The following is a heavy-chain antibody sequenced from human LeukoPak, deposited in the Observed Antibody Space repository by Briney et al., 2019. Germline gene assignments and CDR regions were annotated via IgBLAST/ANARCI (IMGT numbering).Heavy chain of an antibody. CDR2: IIPVFGTA. J-gene: IGHJ5*02. CDR1: GGTFNSHV. D-gene: IGHD3-10*01. V-gene: IGHV1-69*05. CDR3: ARGYYYGSESYWHTKWFDP. Sequence: SVKVSCKASGGTFNSHVISWLRQAPGQGLEWMGGIIPVFGTASYAEKFQGRVTITTDESTTTAYMEMSSLTSADTAVYYCARGYYYGSESYWHTKWFDPWGQGTLVTVSS.